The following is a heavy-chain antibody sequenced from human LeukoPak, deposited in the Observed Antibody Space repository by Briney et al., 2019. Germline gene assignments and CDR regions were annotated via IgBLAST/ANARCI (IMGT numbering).Heavy chain of an antibody. CDR1: GFTFSSYS. Sequence: PGGSLRLSCAASGFTFSSYSMNWVRQAPGKGLEWVSSISSSSSYIYYADSVKGRFTISRDNAKNSLYLQMNSLRAEDTAVYYCARDYDILTGPNWFDPWGQGTLVTVSS. CDR2: ISSSSSYI. V-gene: IGHV3-21*06. CDR3: ARDYDILTGPNWFDP. D-gene: IGHD3-9*01. J-gene: IGHJ5*02.